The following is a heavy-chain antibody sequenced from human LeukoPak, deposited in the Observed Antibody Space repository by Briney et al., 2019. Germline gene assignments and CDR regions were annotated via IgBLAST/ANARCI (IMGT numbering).Heavy chain of an antibody. CDR3: ASEGNFDY. J-gene: IGHJ4*02. D-gene: IGHD3-10*01. CDR2: IKQDGSEK. CDR1: GFTFSSYG. Sequence: GGSLRLSCAASGFTFSSYGMHWVRQAPGKGLEWVANIKQDGSEKYYVDSVKGRFTISRDNAKNSVYLQMNSLRVEDTAVYYCASEGNFDYWGQGTLVTVSS. V-gene: IGHV3-7*05.